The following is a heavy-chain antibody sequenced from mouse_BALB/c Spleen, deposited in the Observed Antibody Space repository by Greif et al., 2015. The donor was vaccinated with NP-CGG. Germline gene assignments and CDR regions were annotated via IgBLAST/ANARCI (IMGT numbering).Heavy chain of an antibody. CDR2: ISSGGST. J-gene: IGHJ4*01. D-gene: IGHD2-3*01. CDR1: GFTFSSYA. CDR3: ARGDGYYSAMDY. Sequence: EVQLQESGGGLVKPGGSLKLSCAASGFTFSSYAMSWVCQTPEKRLEWVASISSGGSTYYPDSVKGRFTISRDNARNILYLQMSSLRSEDTAMYYCARGDGYYSAMDYWGQGTSVTVSS. V-gene: IGHV5-6-5*01.